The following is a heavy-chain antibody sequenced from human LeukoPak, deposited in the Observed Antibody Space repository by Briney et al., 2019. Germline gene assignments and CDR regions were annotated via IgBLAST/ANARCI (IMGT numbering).Heavy chain of an antibody. J-gene: IGHJ5*02. Sequence: ASVKVSCKASGYTFTGYYMHWVRQAPGQGLEWMGRINPNSGGTNYAQKFQGRVTMTRDTSISTAYMEPSRLRSDDTAVYYCARDRRITMIVSWFDPWGQGTLVTVSS. V-gene: IGHV1-2*06. D-gene: IGHD3-22*01. CDR3: ARDRRITMIVSWFDP. CDR2: INPNSGGT. CDR1: GYTFTGYY.